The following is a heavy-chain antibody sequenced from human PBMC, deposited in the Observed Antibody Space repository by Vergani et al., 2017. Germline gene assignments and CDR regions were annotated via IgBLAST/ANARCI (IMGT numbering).Heavy chain of an antibody. CDR3: ARDRNYYDSSGYYYPIPSDY. CDR1: GFTFSSYS. CDR2: ISSSSSTI. Sequence: EVQLVESGGGLVQPGGSLRLSCAASGFTFSSYSMNWVRQAPGKELEWVSYISSSSSTIYYADSVKGRFTISRDNAKNSLYLQMNSLRAEDTAVYYCARDRNYYDSSGYYYPIPSDYWGQGTLVTVSS. J-gene: IGHJ4*02. D-gene: IGHD3-22*01. V-gene: IGHV3-48*04.